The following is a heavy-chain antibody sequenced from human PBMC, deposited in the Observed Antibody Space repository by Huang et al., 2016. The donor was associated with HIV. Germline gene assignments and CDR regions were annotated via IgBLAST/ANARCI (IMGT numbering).Heavy chain of an antibody. Sequence: QVHLVQSGAEVKQPGASVKVSCKASGYTFTDYYIHWLRQAPGQGLEWMGWINPNSGGTNYAQKFKGRVTMTTDTSISTAYMDLIRLKSDDTAVYHCARQWTTYYYDSSGYRGEFDQWGQGTLVTVSS. J-gene: IGHJ4*02. D-gene: IGHD3-22*01. CDR3: ARQWTTYYYDSSGYRGEFDQ. CDR2: INPNSGGT. V-gene: IGHV1-2*02. CDR1: GYTFTDYY.